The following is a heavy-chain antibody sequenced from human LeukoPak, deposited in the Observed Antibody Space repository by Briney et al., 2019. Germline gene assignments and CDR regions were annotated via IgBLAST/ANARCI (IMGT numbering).Heavy chain of an antibody. V-gene: IGHV3-21*01. CDR2: ISSSGSYI. D-gene: IGHD1-26*01. J-gene: IGHJ4*02. Sequence: GGSLRLSCAASGFTFSSYSMNWVRQAPGKGLEWVSSISSSGSYIYYADSVKGRFTISRDNAKNSLYLQMNSLRAEDTAVYYCARTGGSYPYYFEYWGQGTLVTVSS. CDR1: GFTFSSYS. CDR3: ARTGGSYPYYFEY.